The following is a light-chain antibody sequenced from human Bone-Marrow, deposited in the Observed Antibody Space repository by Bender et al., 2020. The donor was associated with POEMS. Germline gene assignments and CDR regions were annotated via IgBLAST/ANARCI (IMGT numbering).Light chain of an antibody. CDR3: TSHTGTSLV. Sequence: HSALTQPASVSGSPGQAITISCTGTSSDVGYYDLVSWYQHLPGKAPKLLIYEVTKRPSGVSNRFSASKSGDTASLTISGLQAEDEAHYYCTSHTGTSLVFGGGTKLTVL. CDR1: SSDVGYYDL. CDR2: EVT. J-gene: IGLJ2*01. V-gene: IGLV2-14*02.